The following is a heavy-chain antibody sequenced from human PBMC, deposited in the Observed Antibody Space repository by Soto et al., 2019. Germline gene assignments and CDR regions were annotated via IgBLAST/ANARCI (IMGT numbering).Heavy chain of an antibody. CDR2: ISGSGGST. CDR3: AKDFDWLLVRGYFDY. V-gene: IGHV3-23*01. J-gene: IGHJ4*02. CDR1: GFTFSSYA. Sequence: TGGSLRLSCAASGFTFSSYAMSWVRQAPGKGLEWVSAISGSGGSTYYADSVKGRFTISRDNSKNTLYLQMNSLRAEDTAVYYCAKDFDWLLVRGYFDYWGQGTLVTVSS. D-gene: IGHD3-9*01.